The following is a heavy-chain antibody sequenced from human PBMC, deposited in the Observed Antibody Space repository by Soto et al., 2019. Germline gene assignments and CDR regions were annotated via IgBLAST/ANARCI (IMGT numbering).Heavy chain of an antibody. D-gene: IGHD4-17*01. V-gene: IGHV1-18*01. CDR2: ISAYNGNT. CDR3: ARAETTVVTSRYYGMDV. CDR1: GYTFTSYG. Sequence: GASVKVSCKASGYTFTSYGISWVRQAPGQGLEWMGWISAYNGNTNYAQKLQGRVTMTTDTSTSTAYMELRSLRSDDTAVYYCARAETTVVTSRYYGMDVWGQGTTVTVSS. J-gene: IGHJ6*02.